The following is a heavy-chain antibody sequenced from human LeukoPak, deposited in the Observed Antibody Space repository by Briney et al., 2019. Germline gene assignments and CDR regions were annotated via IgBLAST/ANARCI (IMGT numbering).Heavy chain of an antibody. D-gene: IGHD1-1*01. J-gene: IGHJ5*02. CDR3: ASQLERRENWFDP. Sequence: SQTLSLTCALSGDILSSNSAAWNWIRQSPSRGLEWLGRTYYRSKWYNDYAVSVKSRITINPDTSKNQFSLQLNSVTPEDTAVYYCASQLERRENWFDPWGQGTLVTVSS. CDR2: TYYRSKWYN. CDR1: GDILSSNSAA. V-gene: IGHV6-1*01.